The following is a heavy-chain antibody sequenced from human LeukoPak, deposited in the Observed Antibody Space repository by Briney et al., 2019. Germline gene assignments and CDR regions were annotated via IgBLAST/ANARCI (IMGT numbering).Heavy chain of an antibody. D-gene: IGHD1-26*01. CDR3: ARTTVGATAEFDY. V-gene: IGHV3-9*03. J-gene: IGHJ4*02. CDR2: ISWNSGSI. Sequence: PGGSLRLSCAASGFTFDDHAMHWVRQAPGKGLEWVSGISWNSGSIGYADSVKGRFTISRDNAKNSLYLQMNSLRAEDMALYYCARTTVGATAEFDYWGQGTLVTVSS. CDR1: GFTFDDHA.